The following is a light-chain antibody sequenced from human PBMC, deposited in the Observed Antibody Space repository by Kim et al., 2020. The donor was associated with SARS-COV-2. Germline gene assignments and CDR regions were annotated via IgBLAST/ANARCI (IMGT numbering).Light chain of an antibody. CDR1: SSNIGSNT. J-gene: IGLJ1*01. CDR3: AAWDDSLNVYV. CDR2: SNN. V-gene: IGLV1-44*01. Sequence: LTQPPSASGTPGQRVTISCSGSSSNIGSNTVNWYQQLPGTAPKLLIYSNNQRPSGVPDRFSGSKSGTSASLAISGLQSEDEADYYCAAWDDSLNVYVFGTGTKVTVL.